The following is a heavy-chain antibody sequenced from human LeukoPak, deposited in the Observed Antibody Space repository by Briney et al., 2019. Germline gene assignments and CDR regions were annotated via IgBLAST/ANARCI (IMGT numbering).Heavy chain of an antibody. J-gene: IGHJ4*02. CDR1: GFAFSSYW. D-gene: IGHD6-13*01. CDR3: ARDQATRAAAGTADY. Sequence: GGSLRLSCAASGFAFSSYWMSWVRQAPGKGLEWVANIKQDGSEKYYVDSVKGRFTISRDNAKNSLYLQMNSLRAEDTAVYYCARDQATRAAAGTADYWGQGTLVTVSS. CDR2: IKQDGSEK. V-gene: IGHV3-7*01.